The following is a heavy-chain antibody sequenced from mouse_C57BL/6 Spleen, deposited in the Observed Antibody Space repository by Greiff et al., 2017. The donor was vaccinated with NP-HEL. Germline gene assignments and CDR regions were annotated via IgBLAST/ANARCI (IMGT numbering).Heavy chain of an antibody. CDR3: ARGVGGYYFDY. V-gene: IGHV5-16*01. CDR2: INYDGSST. Sequence: EVMLVESEGGLVQPGSSMKLSCTASGFTFSDYYMAWVRQVPEKGLEWVANINYDGSSTYYLDSLKSRFIISRDNAKNILYLQMSSLKSEDTATYYCARGVGGYYFDYWGQGTTLTVSS. CDR1: GFTFSDYY. J-gene: IGHJ2*01. D-gene: IGHD1-1*02.